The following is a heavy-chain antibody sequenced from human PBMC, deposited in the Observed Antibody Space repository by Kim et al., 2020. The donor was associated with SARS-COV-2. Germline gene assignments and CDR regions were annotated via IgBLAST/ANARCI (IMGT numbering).Heavy chain of an antibody. CDR3: ARVYYGSGNFYYYYGMDV. D-gene: IGHD3-10*01. CDR2: TYYRSKWYN. CDR1: GDSVSSNSAA. Sequence: SQTLSLTCAISGDSVSSNSAAWNWIRQSPSRGLEWLGRTYYRSKWYNDYAVSVKSRITINPDTSKNQFSLQLNSVTPEDTAVYYCARVYYGSGNFYYYYGMDVWGQGTTVTVSS. V-gene: IGHV6-1*01. J-gene: IGHJ6*02.